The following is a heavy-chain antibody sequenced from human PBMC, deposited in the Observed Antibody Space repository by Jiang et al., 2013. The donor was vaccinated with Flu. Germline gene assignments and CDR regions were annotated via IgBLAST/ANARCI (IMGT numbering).Heavy chain of an antibody. V-gene: IGHV1-18*04. CDR2: ISAYNGNT. Sequence: GAEVKKPGASVKVSCKASGYTFTSYGISWVRQAPGQGLEWMGWISAYNGNTNYAQKLQGRVTMTTDTSTSTAYMELRSLRSDDTAVYYCARDYGSRWSTRYYYYYYGMDVVGPRGPRVTVSS. CDR3: ARDYGSRWSTRYYYYYYGMDV. CDR1: GYTFTSYG. J-gene: IGHJ6*02. D-gene: IGHD3-10*01.